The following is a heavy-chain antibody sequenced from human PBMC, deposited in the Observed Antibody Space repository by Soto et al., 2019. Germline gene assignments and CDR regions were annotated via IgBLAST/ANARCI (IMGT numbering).Heavy chain of an antibody. CDR3: VRLMSTDTTGYFDY. J-gene: IGHJ4*02. Sequence: QITLKHSGPPLVNPTQTLTLTCTVSGFSLTTPGLGVGWIRQPPGKALEWLTLAYWHDDKRYSSSLRDRLTIARDTSNNQMVLSMTNMDPEDSATYYCVRLMSTDTTGYFDYWGQGIVVTVSS. CDR1: GFSLTTPGLG. CDR2: AYWHDDK. V-gene: IGHV2-5*01. D-gene: IGHD1-1*01.